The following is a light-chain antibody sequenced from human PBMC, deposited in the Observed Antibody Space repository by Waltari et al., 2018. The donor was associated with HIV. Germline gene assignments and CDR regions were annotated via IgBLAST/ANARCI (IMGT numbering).Light chain of an antibody. V-gene: IGLV1-47*01. CDR2: RSN. CDR3: ATWDDSLSGPV. J-gene: IGLJ3*02. Sequence: QSVLTQPPSASGTPGQRVAISCSGSSSTIGSNSVYWYQQLPGTAPKVLIYRSNQRPSGVPDRFSGSKSGTSASLAISALRSEDEADYYCATWDDSLSGPVFGGGTKLTVL. CDR1: SSTIGSNS.